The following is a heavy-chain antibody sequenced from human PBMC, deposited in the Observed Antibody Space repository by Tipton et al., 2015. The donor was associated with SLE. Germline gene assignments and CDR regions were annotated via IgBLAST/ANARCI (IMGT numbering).Heavy chain of an antibody. CDR3: VSALTSVAY. J-gene: IGHJ4*02. D-gene: IGHD2-2*01. CDR2: INPNSGDT. CDR1: GYTFMGYY. V-gene: IGHV1-2*02. Sequence: QVQLVQSGPEVKKPGASVKVSCKASGYTFMGYYMHWVRQAPGQGLEWMGWINPNSGDTNFARKFQDRLTMTRDMSISTAYMELSRLRSDDTAVYYCVSALTSVAYWGQGTLVSVSS.